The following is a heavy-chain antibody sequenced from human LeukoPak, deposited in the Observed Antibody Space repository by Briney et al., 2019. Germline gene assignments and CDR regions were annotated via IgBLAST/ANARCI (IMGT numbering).Heavy chain of an antibody. CDR1: GGSISTYY. D-gene: IGHD6-6*01. Sequence: SETLSLTCTVSGGSISTYYWSWIRRPPGKGLEWIAYIHASGPTNYNPSLKSRITISVDTPKNQFSLKLSSVTAADTAVYYCARHDAGIAARPFDNWGQGTLVTVSS. CDR2: IHASGPT. V-gene: IGHV4-4*09. CDR3: ARHDAGIAARPFDN. J-gene: IGHJ4*02.